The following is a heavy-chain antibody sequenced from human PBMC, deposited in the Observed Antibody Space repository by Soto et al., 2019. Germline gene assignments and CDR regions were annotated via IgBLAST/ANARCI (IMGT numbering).Heavy chain of an antibody. CDR2: IDWDDDK. CDR1: GFSLSTSGMC. Sequence: SGATGVNHTQTLALTCTFSGFSLSTSGMCVSWIRRPPGKALDWLALIDWDDDKYYSTSLKTRLTISKDTSKNQVVLTMTNMDPVDTATYYSARSPSSSSLYFDYWRQGTLVTVSS. CDR3: ARSPSSSSLYFDY. J-gene: IGHJ4*02. V-gene: IGHV2-70*01. D-gene: IGHD6-6*01.